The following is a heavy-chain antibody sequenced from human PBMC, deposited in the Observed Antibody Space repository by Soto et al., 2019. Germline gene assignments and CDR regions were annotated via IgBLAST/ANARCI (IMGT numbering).Heavy chain of an antibody. J-gene: IGHJ5*02. D-gene: IGHD6-13*01. Sequence: GGSLRLSCAASGFTFSSYSMNWVRQAPGKGLEWVSSISSSSSYIYYADSVKGRFTISRDNAKNSLYLQMNNLRAEDTAVYYCARDSLYVDSSSWYSNWFDPWGQGTLVTVSS. CDR3: ARDSLYVDSSSWYSNWFDP. V-gene: IGHV3-21*01. CDR1: GFTFSSYS. CDR2: ISSSSSYI.